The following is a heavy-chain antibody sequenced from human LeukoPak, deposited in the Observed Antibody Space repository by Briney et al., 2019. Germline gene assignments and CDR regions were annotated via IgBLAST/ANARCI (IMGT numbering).Heavy chain of an antibody. Sequence: TGGSLRLSCAASGFTFSSYAMHWVRQAPGKGLEWVAVISYDGSNKYYADSVKGRFTISRDNSKNTLYLQMNSLRAEDTAVYYCARDYYGSSSFDYWGQGTLVTVSS. J-gene: IGHJ4*02. CDR1: GFTFSSYA. D-gene: IGHD3-10*01. V-gene: IGHV3-30-3*01. CDR3: ARDYYGSSSFDY. CDR2: ISYDGSNK.